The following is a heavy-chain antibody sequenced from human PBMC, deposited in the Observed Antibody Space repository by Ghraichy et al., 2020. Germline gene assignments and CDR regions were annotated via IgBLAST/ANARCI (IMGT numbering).Heavy chain of an antibody. CDR3: ARDGGGLAY. Sequence: GGSLRLSCAASGFTFRNYWMHWVRQAPGKGLVWVSRISNDASDTTYADSVRGRFTISRDNSKNTLYLQMNSLRAEDTAVYYCARDGGGLAYWGQGTLVTVSS. D-gene: IGHD3-16*01. CDR2: ISNDASDT. J-gene: IGHJ4*02. CDR1: GFTFRNYW. V-gene: IGHV3-74*01.